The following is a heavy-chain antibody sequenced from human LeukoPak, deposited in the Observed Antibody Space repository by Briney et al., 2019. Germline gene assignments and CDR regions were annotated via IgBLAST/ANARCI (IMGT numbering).Heavy chain of an antibody. CDR1: GGSFRGYF. J-gene: IGHJ5*02. CDR2: IKHSGST. D-gene: IGHD3-3*01. CDR3: ARGHPVLRFLEWLLTNWFDP. Sequence: SETLVLNCPGYGGSFRGYFWSWNRQPPGKGLELIGEIKHSGSTNYNPSLKSRVTISVDTSKNQFSLKLSSVTAADTAVYYCARGHPVLRFLEWLLTNWFDPWGQGTLVTVSS. V-gene: IGHV4-34*01.